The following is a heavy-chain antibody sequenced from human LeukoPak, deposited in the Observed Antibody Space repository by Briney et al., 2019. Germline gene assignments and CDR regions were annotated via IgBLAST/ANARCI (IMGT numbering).Heavy chain of an antibody. CDR3: AREGLGEQQLDGGSYYFDY. V-gene: IGHV4-31*03. J-gene: IGHJ4*02. CDR1: GGSISSGGYY. D-gene: IGHD6-13*01. CDR2: IYYSGST. Sequence: KSSETLSLTCTVSGGSISSGGYYWSWIRQHPGKGLEWIGYIYYSGSTYYNPSLKSRVTISVDTSKNQFSLKLSSVTAADTAVYYCAREGLGEQQLDGGSYYFDYWGQGTLVTVSS.